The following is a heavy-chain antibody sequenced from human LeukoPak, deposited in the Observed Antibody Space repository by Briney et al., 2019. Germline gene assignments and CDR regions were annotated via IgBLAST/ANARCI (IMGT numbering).Heavy chain of an antibody. Sequence: SETLSLTCTVSGGSISSYYWSWIRQPPGKGLEWIGYIYYSGSTNYNPSLKSRVTISVDTSKNQFSLKLSSVTAADTAVYYCARDRQESYYDSSGYQEYFDYWGQGTLVTVSS. J-gene: IGHJ4*02. CDR3: ARDRQESYYDSSGYQEYFDY. CDR2: IYYSGST. CDR1: GGSISSYY. D-gene: IGHD3-22*01. V-gene: IGHV4-59*12.